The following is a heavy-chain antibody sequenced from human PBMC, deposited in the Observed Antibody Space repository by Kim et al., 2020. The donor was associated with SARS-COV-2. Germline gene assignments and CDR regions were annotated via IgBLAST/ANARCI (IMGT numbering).Heavy chain of an antibody. CDR3: AQGGYDYGTDKYSIYY. CDR1: GLTFSSYG. CDR2: ISYDGTDE. D-gene: IGHD5-18*01. Sequence: GGSLRLSCAASGLTFSSYGMHWVRQAPGKGLEWVAFISYDGTDEYYTASVKGRFTISRDNSMKTLHLQMNSLRTADTAVYYCAQGGYDYGTDKYSIYYWGKGTPVTVSS. J-gene: IGHJ4*02. V-gene: IGHV3-30*18.